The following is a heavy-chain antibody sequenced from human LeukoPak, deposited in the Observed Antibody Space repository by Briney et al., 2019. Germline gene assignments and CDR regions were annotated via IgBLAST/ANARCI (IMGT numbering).Heavy chain of an antibody. D-gene: IGHD2-15*01. Sequence: ASVKVSCKASGYTFTGYYMHWVRQAPGQGLEWMGWINPNSGGTNYAQKFQGRVTMTRDTSISTAYMELSRLRSDDTAVYYCARARPLYCSGGSCYLDYWGQGTLVIVSS. J-gene: IGHJ4*02. CDR3: ARARPLYCSGGSCYLDY. V-gene: IGHV1-2*02. CDR2: INPNSGGT. CDR1: GYTFTGYY.